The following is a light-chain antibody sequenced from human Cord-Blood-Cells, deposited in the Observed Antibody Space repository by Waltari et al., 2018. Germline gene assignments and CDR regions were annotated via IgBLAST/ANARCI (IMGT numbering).Light chain of an antibody. V-gene: IGLV1-47*01. Sequence: QSVLPQPPSASGTPGPRVTIPCSGRSANIGSNYVYWYQHLPGTSPKLLIYRKNQRPSGVPDRFSGSNSGTSASLAISGLRSEDEADYYCAAWDDSLSGPVVFGGGTKLTGL. CDR3: AAWDDSLSGPVV. CDR1: SANIGSNY. CDR2: RKN. J-gene: IGLJ2*01.